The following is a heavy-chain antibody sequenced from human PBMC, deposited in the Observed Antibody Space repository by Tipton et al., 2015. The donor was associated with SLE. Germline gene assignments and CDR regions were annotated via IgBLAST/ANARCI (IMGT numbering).Heavy chain of an antibody. CDR1: GGSISSYY. CDR2: IYTSGST. Sequence: TLSLTCTVSGGSISSYYWSWIRQPPGKGLEWIGYIYTSGSTNYNPSLKSRVTISVDTSKNQFSLKLSSVTAADTAIYYCAREDSSGSLDPWGQGTLVIVSS. D-gene: IGHD3-10*01. V-gene: IGHV4-59*01. CDR3: AREDSSGSLDP. J-gene: IGHJ5*02.